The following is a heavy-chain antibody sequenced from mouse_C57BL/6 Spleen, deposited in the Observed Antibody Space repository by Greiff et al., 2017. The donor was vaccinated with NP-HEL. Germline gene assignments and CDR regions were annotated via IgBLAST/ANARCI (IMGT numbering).Heavy chain of an antibody. D-gene: IGHD2-3*01. J-gene: IGHJ4*01. CDR2: IYPRDGST. Sequence: VQLQQSDAELVKPGASVKISCKVSGYTFTDHTIHWMKQRPEQGLEWIGYIYPRDGSTKYNEKFKGQATLTADNSSSTAYMQLNSLTSEDSAVYFCAREVDGYYDYAMDYWGQGTSVTVPS. CDR1: GYTFTDHT. V-gene: IGHV1-78*01. CDR3: AREVDGYYDYAMDY.